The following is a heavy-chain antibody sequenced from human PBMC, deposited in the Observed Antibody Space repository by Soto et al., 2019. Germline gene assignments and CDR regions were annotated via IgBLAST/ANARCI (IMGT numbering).Heavy chain of an antibody. J-gene: IGHJ4*02. D-gene: IGHD3-22*01. CDR2: IYYSGST. CDR3: ERSIGDFSRGYDSAIDY. V-gene: IGHV4-59*01. Sequence: PSGTLSLPCTVSGGSISGYDVGWIRPPPGKGLEWIGYIYYSGSTNYNPSLKSRVTISVGKSKIQFPLVVSSVNAADTAVYYCERSIGDFSRGYDSAIDYWGQGSLVTVSS. CDR1: GGSISGYD.